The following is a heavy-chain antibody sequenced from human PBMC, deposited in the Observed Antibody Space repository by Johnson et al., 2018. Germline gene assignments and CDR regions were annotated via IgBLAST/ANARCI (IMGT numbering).Heavy chain of an antibody. Sequence: QVQLQESGPGLVKPSETLSLPCTVSGGSISRYSWTWIRKPPGKGLEYIGSIDHSGVTHFNPPLTSRVSMSVDSSKTHFSPNPNPVTAADTAVYYCVRGRLGELEYWGQGTLVIVSS. V-gene: IGHV4-4*07. J-gene: IGHJ4*02. CDR1: GGSISRYS. D-gene: IGHD3-16*01. CDR3: VRGRLGELEY. CDR2: IDHSGVT.